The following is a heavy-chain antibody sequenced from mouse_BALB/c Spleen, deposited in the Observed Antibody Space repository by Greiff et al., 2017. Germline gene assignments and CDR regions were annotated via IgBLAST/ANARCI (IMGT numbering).Heavy chain of an antibody. D-gene: IGHD2-4*01. J-gene: IGHJ3*01. CDR3: ARSYYDYDGVAY. V-gene: IGHV8-12*01. Sequence: QVTLNESGPGILQPSQTLSLTCSFSGFSLSTSGMGVSWIRQPSGKGLEWLAHIYWDDDKRYNPSLKSRLTISKDTSSNQVFLKITSVDTADTATYYCARSYYDYDGVAYWGQGTLVTVSA. CDR2: IYWDDDK. CDR1: GFSLSTSGMG.